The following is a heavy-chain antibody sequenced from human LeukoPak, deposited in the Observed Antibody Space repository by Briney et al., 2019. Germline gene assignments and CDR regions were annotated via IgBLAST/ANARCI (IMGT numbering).Heavy chain of an antibody. D-gene: IGHD3-10*01. CDR3: AKDPSTAGNY. CDR1: GFTFSSYG. V-gene: IGHV3-30*02. Sequence: GGSLRLSCAASGFTFSSYGMHWVRQAPGKGLEWVAFIRYDGSNKYYADSVKGRFTISRDNSKNTLYLQMNSLRAEDTAVYYCAKDPSTAGNYWGQGTLVTVSS. CDR2: IRYDGSNK. J-gene: IGHJ4*02.